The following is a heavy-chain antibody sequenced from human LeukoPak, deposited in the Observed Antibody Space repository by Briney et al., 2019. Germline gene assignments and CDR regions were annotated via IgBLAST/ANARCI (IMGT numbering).Heavy chain of an antibody. Sequence: SVKVSCKASGGTFSSYAISWVRQAPGQGLEWMGGIIPIFGTANYAQKFQGRVTITADESTSTAYMELSSLRSEDTAVYYCARGDDSGYYDYFDYWGQGALVTVSS. CDR3: ARGDDSGYYDYFDY. V-gene: IGHV1-69*13. J-gene: IGHJ4*02. CDR2: IIPIFGTA. CDR1: GGTFSSYA. D-gene: IGHD3-22*01.